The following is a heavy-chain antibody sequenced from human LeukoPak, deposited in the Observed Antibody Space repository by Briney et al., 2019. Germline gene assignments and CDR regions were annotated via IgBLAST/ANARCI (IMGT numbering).Heavy chain of an antibody. CDR1: GFTFSSYS. J-gene: IGHJ3*02. CDR2: ISSSSSTI. D-gene: IGHD3-22*01. CDR3: AGNSSGYYPDAFDI. V-gene: IGHV3-48*02. Sequence: PGRSLRLSCAASGFTFSSYSMNWVRQAPGKGLEWVSYISSSSSTIYYADSVKGRFTISRDNAKNSLYLQMNSLRDEDTAVYYCAGNSSGYYPDAFDIWGQGTMVTVSS.